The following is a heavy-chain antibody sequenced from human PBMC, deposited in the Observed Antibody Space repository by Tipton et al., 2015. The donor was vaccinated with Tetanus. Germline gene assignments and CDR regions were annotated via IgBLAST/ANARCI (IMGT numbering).Heavy chain of an antibody. Sequence: LRLSCTVSGDSVSSGGYDWGSIRQSPGKGLELIGYISNTGSTSYNPSLQSRVSMSVGTSKNQFSLSLSSVTAADTAVYYCARIVRMGDFSFFDSWGLGTLVTVSS. V-gene: IGHV4-61*08. CDR3: ARIVRMGDFSFFDS. D-gene: IGHD3-16*01. CDR2: ISNTGST. CDR1: GDSVSSGGYD. J-gene: IGHJ4*02.